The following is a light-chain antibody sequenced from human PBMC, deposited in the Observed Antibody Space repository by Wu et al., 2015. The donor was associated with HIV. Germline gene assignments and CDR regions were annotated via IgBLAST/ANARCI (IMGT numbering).Light chain of an antibody. Sequence: EIVMTQSPATLSVSPGERATLSCRASQSISSNLAWYQQKPGQAPRLLIYGAFTRATGIRARFSGSGSGTEFTLTISSLQSEDCAVYYCQQYNNWPXTFGQGTKVEIK. CDR2: GAF. CDR3: QQYNNWPXT. CDR1: QSISSN. J-gene: IGKJ1*01. V-gene: IGKV3-15*01.